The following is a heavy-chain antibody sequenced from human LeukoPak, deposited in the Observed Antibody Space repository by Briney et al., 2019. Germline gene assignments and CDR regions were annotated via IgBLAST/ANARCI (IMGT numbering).Heavy chain of an antibody. Sequence: PGGSLRLSCAASGFTFSNCAMTWVRQAPGKRLEWVSAISGSGSNTYYADSVKGRFTISRDNSKDTLYLHLNSLRADDTAIYYCAKAPSSGWYRPLDYWGQGTLVTVSS. V-gene: IGHV3-23*01. CDR1: GFTFSNCA. CDR2: ISGSGSNT. J-gene: IGHJ4*02. CDR3: AKAPSSGWYRPLDY. D-gene: IGHD6-19*01.